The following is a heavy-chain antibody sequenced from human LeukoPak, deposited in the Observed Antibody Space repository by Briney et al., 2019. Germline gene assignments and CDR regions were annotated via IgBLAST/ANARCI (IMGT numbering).Heavy chain of an antibody. J-gene: IGHJ3*02. V-gene: IGHV1-2*02. CDR1: GYTFTGYY. CDR2: INPNSGGT. Sequence: ASVKVSCKASGYTFTGYYMHWVRQAPGQGLEWMGWINPNSGGTNYAQKLQGRDTMTRDTSISTAYMELSRLRSDDTTVYYCARSGSVRFYDSSEPYDAFDIWGQGTMVTVSS. D-gene: IGHD3-22*01. CDR3: ARSGSVRFYDSSEPYDAFDI.